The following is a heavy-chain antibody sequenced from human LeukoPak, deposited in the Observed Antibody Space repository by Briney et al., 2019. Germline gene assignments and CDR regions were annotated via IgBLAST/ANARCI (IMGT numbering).Heavy chain of an antibody. J-gene: IGHJ4*02. CDR3: GRKAGDCGGGSCYSIDY. Sequence: ASVKVSCKASGGTFSSYAISWVRQAPGQGLEWMGRIIPIFGTANYAQKFQGRVTITTDEFTSTAYMEVSSLRSEDTAVYYCGRKAGDCGGGSCYSIDYWGQGTLVTVSS. V-gene: IGHV1-69*05. CDR1: GGTFSSYA. CDR2: IIPIFGTA. D-gene: IGHD2-15*01.